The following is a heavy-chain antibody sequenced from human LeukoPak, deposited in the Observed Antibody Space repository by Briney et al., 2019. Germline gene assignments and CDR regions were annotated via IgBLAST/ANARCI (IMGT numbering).Heavy chain of an antibody. CDR1: GGSFNDYY. D-gene: IGHD5-18*01. CDR2: IHHSGST. V-gene: IGHV4-34*10. J-gene: IGHJ3*02. CDR3: ATERSDTVYEAFDI. Sequence: SETRSLTCAVYGGSFNDYYWSWIRQSPETGLGWIGEIHHSGSTNYSSSLESRVTMSIDTSNNQFSLKLTSVTAADTAVYYCATERSDTVYEAFDIWGQGTMVTVYS.